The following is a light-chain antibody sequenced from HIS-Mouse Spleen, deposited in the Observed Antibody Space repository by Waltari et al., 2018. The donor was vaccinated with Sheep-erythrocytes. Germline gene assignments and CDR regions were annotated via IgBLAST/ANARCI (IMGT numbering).Light chain of an antibody. CDR2: QVS. V-gene: IGLV3-1*01. J-gene: IGLJ2*01. Sequence: SYELTQPPSVSVSPGQTASITCSGDKLGDKYACWYQQKPGHSPVLFIYQVSKRPSGIPERFSGSNSGNTATLTISGTQAMDEADYYCQAWDSSTVVFGGGTKLTVL. CDR3: QAWDSSTVV. CDR1: KLGDKY.